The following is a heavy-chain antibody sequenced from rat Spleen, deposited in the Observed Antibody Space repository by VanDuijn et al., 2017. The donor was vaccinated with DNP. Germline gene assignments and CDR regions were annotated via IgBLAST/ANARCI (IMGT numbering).Heavy chain of an antibody. Sequence: EVQLVESGGGLVQPGRSLKLSCVVSGFTVNNFWMAWIRQVPGKGLEWVAAIISSGGSTYYPNSVKGRFTISSDNAKNTLYLQMNSLRSEDMATYYCARWNSGHFDYWGQGVMVPVSS. D-gene: IGHD4-3*01. CDR2: IISSGGST. V-gene: IGHV5-31*01. J-gene: IGHJ2*01. CDR1: GFTVNNFW. CDR3: ARWNSGHFDY.